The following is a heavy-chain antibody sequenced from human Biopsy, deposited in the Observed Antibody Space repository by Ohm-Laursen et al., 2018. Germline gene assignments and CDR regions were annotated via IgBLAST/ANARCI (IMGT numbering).Heavy chain of an antibody. D-gene: IGHD6-19*01. Sequence: SLRLSCTASGFTFGHYAMHWVRQAPGKGLEWISLIWYDGTNEDYADSVKDRFTISRDNSKNTLYLQINTLTLEDTAFYYCARGLSSGWYGYFDVWGRGTLVTVSS. CDR1: GFTFGHYA. CDR2: IWYDGTNE. CDR3: ARGLSSGWYGYFDV. J-gene: IGHJ2*01. V-gene: IGHV3-33*01.